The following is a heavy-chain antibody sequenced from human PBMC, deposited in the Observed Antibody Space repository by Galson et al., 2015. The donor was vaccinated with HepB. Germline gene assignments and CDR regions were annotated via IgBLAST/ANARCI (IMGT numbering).Heavy chain of an antibody. CDR3: ARTCSKLGYCSSTSCSTFDY. Sequence: CAISGDSVSSNSAAWNWIRQSPSRGLEWLGRTYYRSKWYNDYAVSVKSRITINPDTSKNQFSLQLNSVTPEDTAVYYCARTCSKLGYCSSTSCSTFDYWGQGTLVTVSS. CDR1: GDSVSSNSAA. V-gene: IGHV6-1*01. J-gene: IGHJ4*02. D-gene: IGHD2-2*02. CDR2: TYYRSKWYN.